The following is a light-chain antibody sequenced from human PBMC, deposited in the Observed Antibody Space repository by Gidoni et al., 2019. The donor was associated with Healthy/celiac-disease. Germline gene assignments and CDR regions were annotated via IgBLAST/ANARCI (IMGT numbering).Light chain of an antibody. Sequence: ILITQSPYSLAVSLGESATINCKSSQSVLYSSNNKNYLAWYQQKPGQPPKLLIYWASTRESGVPDRFSGSGSGTDFTLTISSLQAEDVAVYYCQQYYSTPPMYTFGQGTKLDIK. V-gene: IGKV4-1*01. CDR3: QQYYSTPPMYT. CDR2: WAS. CDR1: QSVLYSSNNKNY. J-gene: IGKJ2*01.